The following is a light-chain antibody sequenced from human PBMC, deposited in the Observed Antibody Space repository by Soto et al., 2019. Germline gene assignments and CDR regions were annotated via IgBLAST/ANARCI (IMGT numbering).Light chain of an antibody. Sequence: DIQLTQSPSFLSASVGDRVTITCRASQGISSYLAWYQQKPGKAPKLLIYAASTLQSGVPSRFSGSGSGTEFTLTISSLQPEDFATYYCQQLNSRGYTFGQGTKLEIK. V-gene: IGKV1-9*01. CDR1: QGISSY. CDR2: AAS. CDR3: QQLNSRGYT. J-gene: IGKJ2*01.